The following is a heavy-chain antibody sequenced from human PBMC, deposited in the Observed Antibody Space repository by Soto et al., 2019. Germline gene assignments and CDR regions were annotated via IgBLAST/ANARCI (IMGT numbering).Heavy chain of an antibody. J-gene: IGHJ4*02. D-gene: IGHD5-12*01. Sequence: PGGSLILSCAASGFTFSSYAMRWVRRAPGKGLEWVAVISYDGSNKYYADSVKGRSTISRDNSKNTLYLQMNSLRAEDTAVYCCARARWLHPFDYWGQGTLVTVSS. CDR1: GFTFSSYA. CDR2: ISYDGSNK. CDR3: ARARWLHPFDY. V-gene: IGHV3-30-3*01.